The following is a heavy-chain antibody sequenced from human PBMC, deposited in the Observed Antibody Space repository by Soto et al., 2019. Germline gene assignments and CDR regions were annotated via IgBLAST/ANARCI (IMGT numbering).Heavy chain of an antibody. CDR2: ISSNSAYI. CDR1: GFTFRSFT. V-gene: IGHV3-21*01. Sequence: WGSLILSCAASGFTFRSFTMNWVRQAPGKGLEWVSTISSNSAYIYYTDALRCRFTISRDNAKNSLHLQMNSLRAEDTAVSSCTRDASRDSSARGWFDPLGPGTLVTVSS. J-gene: IGHJ5*02. D-gene: IGHD6-13*01. CDR3: TRDASRDSSARGWFDP.